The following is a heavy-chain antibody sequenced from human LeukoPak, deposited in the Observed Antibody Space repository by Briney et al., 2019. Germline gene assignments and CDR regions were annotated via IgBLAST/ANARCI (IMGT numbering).Heavy chain of an antibody. CDR1: GYSFTSYW. D-gene: IGHD3-10*01. CDR2: IYPGDSGT. CDR3: ARVCGYYGSGSYYYFDY. J-gene: IGHJ4*02. V-gene: IGHV5-51*01. Sequence: GESLKISCKGSGYSFTSYWIGWVRQMPGKGLEWMGIIYPGDSGTRYSPSFQGQVTISADKSISTAYLQWSSLKASDTAMYYCARVCGYYGSGSYYYFDYWGQGTLVTVSS.